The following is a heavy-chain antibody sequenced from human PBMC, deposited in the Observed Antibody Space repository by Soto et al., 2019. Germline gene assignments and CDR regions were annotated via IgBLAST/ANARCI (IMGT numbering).Heavy chain of an antibody. V-gene: IGHV4-30-4*01. Sequence: SETLSLTCTVSGGSISSGDYSWSWVRQSPGKGLEWIGHIYKSGITYYNPSLKSRVVISIDTSRNLFSLRLNSLTAADRAVYFCARGVTVFGLVSRFWFDPWGQGTVVTVSS. CDR3: ARGVTVFGLVSRFWFDP. J-gene: IGHJ5*02. CDR2: IYKSGIT. CDR1: GGSISSGDYS. D-gene: IGHD3-3*01.